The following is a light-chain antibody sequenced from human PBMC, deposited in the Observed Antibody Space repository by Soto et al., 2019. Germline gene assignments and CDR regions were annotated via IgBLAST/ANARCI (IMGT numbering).Light chain of an antibody. J-gene: IGKJ2*01. CDR2: LSS. CDR3: MQPLQTPYT. Sequence: DIVMTQSPLSLPVTPGEPASISCRSSQSLLYSNGNNYLDWYLQKTGQSPQLLSYLSSSRASGVPDRFSGSGSGTDFTLKISRVEAEDVGVYYCMQPLQTPYTFGQGTKMEIK. V-gene: IGKV2-28*01. CDR1: QSLLYSNGNNY.